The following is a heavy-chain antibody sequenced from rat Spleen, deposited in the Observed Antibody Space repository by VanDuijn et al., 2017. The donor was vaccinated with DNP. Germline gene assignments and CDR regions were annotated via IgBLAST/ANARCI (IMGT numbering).Heavy chain of an antibody. V-gene: IGHV5-31*01. J-gene: IGHJ2*01. CDR3: TSNPHIRTAAPFDY. Sequence: EVQLVESGGGPVQPGRSLKVSCVASGFIFRNYWMTWIRQAPGKGLEWVASITKTGDSTYYSDSVKGRFSISRDNAKNHLYLLLNSLRCEDPATYYCTSNPHIRTAAPFDYWGQGVMVTVSS. CDR2: ITKTGDST. D-gene: IGHD3-8*01. CDR1: GFIFRNYW.